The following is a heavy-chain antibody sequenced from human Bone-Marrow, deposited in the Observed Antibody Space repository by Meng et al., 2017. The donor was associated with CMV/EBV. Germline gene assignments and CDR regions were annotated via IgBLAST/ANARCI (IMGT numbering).Heavy chain of an antibody. Sequence: ASVKVSRKASGYTFTGYYMHWVRQAPGQGLEWMGWINPNSGGTNYAQKFQGRVTMTRDKSISTAYMELSRLRSDDPAVYYCAGGVTYYDFWSGYSMCLEWDYWGQGTLVTVSS. CDR3: AGGVTYYDFWSGYSMCLEWDY. D-gene: IGHD3-3*01. CDR2: INPNSGGT. J-gene: IGHJ4*02. CDR1: GYTFTGYY. V-gene: IGHV1-2*02.